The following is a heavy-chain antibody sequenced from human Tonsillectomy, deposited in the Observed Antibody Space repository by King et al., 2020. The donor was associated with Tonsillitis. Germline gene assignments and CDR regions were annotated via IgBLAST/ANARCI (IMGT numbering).Heavy chain of an antibody. CDR3: ARCDYYDSGCYGWFDP. CDR1: GGTFSSYA. V-gene: IGHV1-69*12. J-gene: IGHJ5*02. Sequence: QLVQSGAEVKKPGSSVKVSCKASGGTFSSYAISWVRQAPGQGLEWMGGIIPIFGTANYAQKFQGRVTITADESTSTAYMELSSLRSEDTAGYYGARCDYYDSGCYGWFDPWGQGTLVTVSS. CDR2: IIPIFGTA. D-gene: IGHD3-22*01.